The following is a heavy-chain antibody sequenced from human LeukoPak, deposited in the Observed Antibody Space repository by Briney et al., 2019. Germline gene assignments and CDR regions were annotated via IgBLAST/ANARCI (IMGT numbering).Heavy chain of an antibody. V-gene: IGHV4-4*09. CDR2: IYPSGST. CDR1: GGTITSYC. CDR3: ARSYTISGHSFDH. J-gene: IGHJ4*02. D-gene: IGHD3-3*01. Sequence: SETLSLTCNVSGGTITSYCWSWIRQPPGKGLEWIGYIYPSGSTDYNPSLKSRVTMSVATSKNQFSLRLTSVTAADTAVYYCARSYTISGHSFDHWGQGTLVTVSS.